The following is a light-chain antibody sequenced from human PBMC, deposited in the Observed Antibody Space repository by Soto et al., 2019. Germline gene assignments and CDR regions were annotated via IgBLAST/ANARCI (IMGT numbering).Light chain of an antibody. Sequence: DIVMTQSPATLSVSPGERATLSCRASQTISSNLAWYQQKPGQTPRLLIYGASTRAAGIPARFSGSGSGTDFTLTITSLQSEDFAVYYCQQYGSSPSITFGQGTRLEIK. V-gene: IGKV3-15*01. CDR2: GAS. CDR3: QQYGSSPSIT. CDR1: QTISSN. J-gene: IGKJ5*01.